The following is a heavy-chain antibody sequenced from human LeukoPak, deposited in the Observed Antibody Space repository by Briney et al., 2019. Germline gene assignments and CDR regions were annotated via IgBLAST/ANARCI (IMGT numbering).Heavy chain of an antibody. CDR3: ARAPPMIYGGHNWFDP. J-gene: IGHJ5*02. CDR1: GFTFSSYE. D-gene: IGHD3/OR15-3a*01. V-gene: IGHV3-48*03. Sequence: PGGSLRLSCAASGFTFSSYEMNWVRQAPGKGLEWVSYISSSSSTIYYADSVKGRFTISRDNAKNSLYLQMNSLRAEDTAVYYCARAPPMIYGGHNWFDPWGQGTLVTVSS. CDR2: ISSSSSTI.